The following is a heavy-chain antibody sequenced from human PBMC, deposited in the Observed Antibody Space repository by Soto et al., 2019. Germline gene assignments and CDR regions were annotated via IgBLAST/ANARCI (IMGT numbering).Heavy chain of an antibody. D-gene: IGHD6-13*01. CDR2: ISYDASNK. CDR3: ARGYSSSSAAFDY. J-gene: IGHJ4*02. Sequence: QVQLVESGGGVVQPGRSLRLSCSASGFTFSDFAIHWVRQAPGKGLEWVAVISYDASNKNYADSVKGRFTISRDNSKNTLYLQMNSLRAEDTAVYYCARGYSSSSAAFDYWGQGTLVTGSS. CDR1: GFTFSDFA. V-gene: IGHV3-30-3*01.